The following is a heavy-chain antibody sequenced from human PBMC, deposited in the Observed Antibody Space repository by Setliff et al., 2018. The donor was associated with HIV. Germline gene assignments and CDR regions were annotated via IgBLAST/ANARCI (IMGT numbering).Heavy chain of an antibody. CDR2: MNPNSGNT. CDR1: GYTFTSYD. CDR3: AKSSPSIGYISDH. V-gene: IGHV1-8*02. D-gene: IGHD5-12*01. Sequence: SVKVSCKASGYTFTSYDINWVRQATGQGLEWMGWMNPNSGNTGYAQKFQGRVTMTRNTSISTAYMELSSLRSADTAVYFCAKSSPSIGYISDHWGQGTLVTVSS. J-gene: IGHJ4*02.